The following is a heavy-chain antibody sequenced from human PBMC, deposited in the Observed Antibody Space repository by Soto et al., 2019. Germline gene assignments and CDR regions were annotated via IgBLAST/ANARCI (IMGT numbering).Heavy chain of an antibody. J-gene: IGHJ6*03. CDR3: AKVLGPDYYYYMDV. CDR1: GFTFSSYA. CDR2: ISGSGGST. Sequence: GGSLRLSCAASGFTFSSYAMSWVRQAPGKGLEWVSAISGSGGSTYYADSVKGRFTISRDNSKNTLYLQMYSLRAEDTAVYYCAKVLGPDYYYYMDVWGKGTTVTVSS. V-gene: IGHV3-23*01. D-gene: IGHD7-27*01.